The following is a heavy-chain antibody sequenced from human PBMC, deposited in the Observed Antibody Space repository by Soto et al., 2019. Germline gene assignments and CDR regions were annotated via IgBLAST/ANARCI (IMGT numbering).Heavy chain of an antibody. D-gene: IGHD1-26*01. V-gene: IGHV4-39*01. CDR1: GGSISSSSYY. Sequence: SETLSLTCTVSGGSISSSSYYWGWIRQPPGKGLEWIGSIYYSGSTYYNPSLKSRVTISVDTSKNQFSLKLSSVTAADTAVYYCARHVQRSGSRTTDYYYYGMDVWGQGTTVTVSS. J-gene: IGHJ6*02. CDR2: IYYSGST. CDR3: ARHVQRSGSRTTDYYYYGMDV.